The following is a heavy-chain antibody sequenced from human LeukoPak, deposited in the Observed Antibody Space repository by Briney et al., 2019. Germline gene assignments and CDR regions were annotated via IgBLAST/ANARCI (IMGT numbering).Heavy chain of an antibody. V-gene: IGHV3-74*01. J-gene: IGHJ4*02. D-gene: IGHD2-15*01. CDR2: ISTDGYTT. CDR1: GLAFSAYK. CDR3: VVGGSPGY. Sequence: GGSMRLSCAASGLAFSAYKMHWVRQAPRKGLVWVSRISTDGYTTDYADFVQGRFTASRDNTKNTWSLEMNGLRAEDTAVYYCVVGGSPGYWGQGTLVTVSS.